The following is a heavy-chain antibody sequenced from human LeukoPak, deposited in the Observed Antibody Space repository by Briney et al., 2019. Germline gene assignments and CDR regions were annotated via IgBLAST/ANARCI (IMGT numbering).Heavy chain of an antibody. D-gene: IGHD2-21*02. CDR1: GFTLSNYW. CDR2: ISGDGSTI. CDR3: ARVLRGLTQYHGAFDY. Sequence: GGSLRLSCAASGFTLSNYWMHWVRQVSGKGLVWVSRISGDGSTINYADSVKGRFTISRDNAKNMLNLQMNSLRAEDAAVYYCARVLRGLTQYHGAFDYWGQGTLVTVSS. J-gene: IGHJ4*02. V-gene: IGHV3-74*01.